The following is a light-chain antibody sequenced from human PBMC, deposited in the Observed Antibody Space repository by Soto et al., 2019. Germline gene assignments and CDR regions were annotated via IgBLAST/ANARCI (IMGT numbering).Light chain of an antibody. CDR2: DVN. J-gene: IGLJ2*01. V-gene: IGLV2-14*03. CDR1: SSDIGAYNF. CDR3: TSWTTSTTMI. Sequence: QSVLTQPASVSGSPGQSITISCTGTSSDIGAYNFVSWYQQHPGKAPKLMLYDVNIRPSGVSNRFSGSKSGNTASLTISGHQADDEADYYCTSWTTSTTMIFGGGTKLTVL.